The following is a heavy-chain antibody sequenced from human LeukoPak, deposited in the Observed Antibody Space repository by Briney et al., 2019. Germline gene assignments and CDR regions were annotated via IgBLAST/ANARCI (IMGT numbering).Heavy chain of an antibody. CDR3: ARQSRVGSENRGYYFDY. D-gene: IGHD3-10*01. V-gene: IGHV5-51*01. CDR2: IYPADSDT. CDR1: GFIFTNYW. J-gene: IGHJ4*02. Sequence: GESLKISCQVSGFIFTNYWIGWVRQMPGKGLESMGLIYPADSDTTYSPSFQGQVTISADRSISTVYLQWSSLKASDTAMYYCARQSRVGSENRGYYFDYWGQGTLVTVSS.